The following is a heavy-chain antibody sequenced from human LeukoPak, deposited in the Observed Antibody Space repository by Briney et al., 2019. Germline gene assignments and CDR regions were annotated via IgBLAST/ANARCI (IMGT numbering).Heavy chain of an antibody. CDR2: ISGSGGST. V-gene: IGHV3-23*01. CDR1: GFTFSSYA. J-gene: IGHJ4*02. Sequence: GGSLRLSCAASGFTFSSYAMSWVRQAPGKGLEWVSAISGSGGSTYYADSVKGWFTISRDNSKNTLYLQMNSLRAEDTAVYYCAKDRDTYSSGRHPSFDYWGQGTLVTVSS. CDR3: AKDRDTYSSGRHPSFDY. D-gene: IGHD6-19*01.